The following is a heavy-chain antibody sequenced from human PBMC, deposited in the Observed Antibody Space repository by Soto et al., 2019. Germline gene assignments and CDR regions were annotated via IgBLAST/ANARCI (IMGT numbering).Heavy chain of an antibody. V-gene: IGHV4-34*01. CDR3: ARGVSIFGVSGTYYYYYYYMDV. CDR2: INHSGST. Sequence: SETLSLTCAVYGGSFSGYYWSWIRQPPGKGLEWIGEINHSGSTNYNPSLKSRVTISVDTSKNQFSLKLSSVTAADTAVYYCARGVSIFGVSGTYYYYYYYMDVWGKGTTVTVSS. J-gene: IGHJ6*03. CDR1: GGSFSGYY. D-gene: IGHD3-3*01.